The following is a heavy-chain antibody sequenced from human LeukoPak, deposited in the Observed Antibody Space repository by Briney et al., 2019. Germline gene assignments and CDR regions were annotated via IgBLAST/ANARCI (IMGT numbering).Heavy chain of an antibody. V-gene: IGHV1-18*04. CDR3: ARVKGCSGGSCHLQGNWFDP. CDR2: INSYNGNT. J-gene: IGHJ5*02. CDR1: GYTFTSYG. D-gene: IGHD2-15*01. Sequence: ASAKASCKASGYTFTSYGISWVRQAPGQGLEWMGWINSYNGNTDYAQNLQGRVTMTTDTSTNTAYMELRSLRSDDTAVYYCARVKGCSGGSCHLQGNWFDPWGQGTPVTVSS.